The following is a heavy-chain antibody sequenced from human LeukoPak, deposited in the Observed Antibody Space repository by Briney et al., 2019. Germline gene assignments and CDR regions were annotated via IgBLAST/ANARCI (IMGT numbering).Heavy chain of an antibody. V-gene: IGHV4-4*07. Sequence: SETLSLTSTVSGGSISSYYWSWIRQPAGKGLEWIGRIYTSGSTNYNPSLKSRVTMSVDTSKNQFSLKLSSVTAADTAVYYCARDMDYYGSGPLDYWGQGTLVTVSS. CDR2: IYTSGST. J-gene: IGHJ4*02. CDR3: ARDMDYYGSGPLDY. CDR1: GGSISSYY. D-gene: IGHD3-10*01.